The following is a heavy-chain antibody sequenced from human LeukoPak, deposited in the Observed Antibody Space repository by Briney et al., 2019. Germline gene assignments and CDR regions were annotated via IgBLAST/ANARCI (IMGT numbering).Heavy chain of an antibody. Sequence: ASVKVSCKASGYTFTSYGISWVRQAPGQGLEWMGWISAYNGNTNYAQKLQGRVTMTTDTSTSTASMELRSLRSDDTAVYYCARVRYSSRTTLDYWGQGTLVTVSS. D-gene: IGHD6-13*01. CDR1: GYTFTSYG. CDR3: ARVRYSSRTTLDY. CDR2: ISAYNGNT. J-gene: IGHJ4*02. V-gene: IGHV1-18*01.